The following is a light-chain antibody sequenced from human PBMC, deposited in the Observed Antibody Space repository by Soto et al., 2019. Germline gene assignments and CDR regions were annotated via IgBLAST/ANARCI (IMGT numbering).Light chain of an antibody. J-gene: IGLJ1*01. Sequence: QSALTQPASVSGSPGQSIAISCTGTSSYVGAYNSVSWYQQHPGRAPKLMIHDVSDRPSGVSNRFSGSKSGNTASLTISGLQAEDEADYYCSSYTSSSTYVFGTGTRSPS. CDR1: SSYVGAYNS. CDR2: DVS. V-gene: IGLV2-14*03. CDR3: SSYTSSSTYV.